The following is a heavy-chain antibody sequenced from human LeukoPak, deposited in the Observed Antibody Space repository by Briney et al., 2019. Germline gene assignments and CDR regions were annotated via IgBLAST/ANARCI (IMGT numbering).Heavy chain of an antibody. V-gene: IGHV5-51*01. CDR1: GYSFTNYW. J-gene: IGHJ4*02. CDR2: IYPGDSDT. Sequence: GGSLKISCKTSGYSFTNYWIGWVRQMPGKGLEWMGIIYPGDSDTRYSPSFQGQVTISADKSISTAYLQWNSLKASDTAMYYCASHKYSSSYYYWGQGTLVTVSA. CDR3: ASHKYSSSYYY. D-gene: IGHD6-13*01.